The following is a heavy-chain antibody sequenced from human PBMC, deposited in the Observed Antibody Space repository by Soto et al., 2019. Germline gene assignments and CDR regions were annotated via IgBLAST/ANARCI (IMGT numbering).Heavy chain of an antibody. J-gene: IGHJ4*02. D-gene: IGHD3-22*01. V-gene: IGHV3-30-3*01. CDR1: GFTIRNYA. Sequence: QVQLVESGGGVVQPGRSLRLSCAVSGFTIRNYAMHWVRQAPGTGLEWVALISQNESDKPPPDSVKAGYTISRDRYTNTLYLQMDSLRPEDTAVYSCARDVYYDSSGYSISGIGYWAQGTLVIVSS. CDR3: ARDVYYDSSGYSISGIGY. CDR2: ISQNESDK.